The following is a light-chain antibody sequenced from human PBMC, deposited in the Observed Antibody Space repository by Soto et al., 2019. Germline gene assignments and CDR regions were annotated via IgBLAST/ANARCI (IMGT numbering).Light chain of an antibody. CDR2: KAS. Sequence: DMQRTQSPSSLSASVGDRATITCRGSQGISSWLAWYQQKPGKAPRLLIYKASSLASGVPSRFSGSGSGTEFTLTISSLQPDDFATYYCQQYKTFGQGTKVDSK. CDR1: QGISSW. J-gene: IGKJ1*01. V-gene: IGKV1-5*03. CDR3: QQYKT.